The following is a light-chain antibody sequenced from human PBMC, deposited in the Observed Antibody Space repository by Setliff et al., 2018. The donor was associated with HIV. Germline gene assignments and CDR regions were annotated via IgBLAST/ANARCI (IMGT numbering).Light chain of an antibody. Sequence: LAQPASVSGSPGQSITISCTGTRSDVGGYDYVSWYQHHPGKAPKLIIYNVNKRPSGVSNRLSGSKSGNTASLTISGLQAEDEADYYCTSYTTSSSPEVFGTGTKVTVL. J-gene: IGLJ1*01. CDR1: RSDVGGYDY. CDR2: NVN. V-gene: IGLV2-14*03. CDR3: TSYTTSSSPEV.